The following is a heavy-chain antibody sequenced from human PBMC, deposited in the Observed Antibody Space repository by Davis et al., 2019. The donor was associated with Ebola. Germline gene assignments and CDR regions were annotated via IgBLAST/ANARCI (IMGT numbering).Heavy chain of an antibody. J-gene: IGHJ4*02. D-gene: IGHD3-3*01. CDR1: GYTFTSYG. CDR2: INPSNGNT. V-gene: IGHV1-46*03. Sequence: ASVKVSCKASGYTFTSYGISWVRQAPGQGLEWMGLINPSNGNTNCAQNFQDRVTMTSDTSTSTVYMEVSSLRSEDTAMYYCARLAIFGVVEPFDYWGQGTLVAVSS. CDR3: ARLAIFGVVEPFDY.